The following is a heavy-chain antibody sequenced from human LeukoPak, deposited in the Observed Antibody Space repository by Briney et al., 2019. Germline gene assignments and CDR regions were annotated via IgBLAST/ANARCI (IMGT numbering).Heavy chain of an antibody. D-gene: IGHD2-2*02. CDR1: GGSISSYY. Sequence: PSETLSLTCTVSGGSISSYYWSWIRQPAGKGLEWIGRIYTSGSTNYNPSLKSRVTMSVDTSKNQFSLKLSSVTAADTAVYYCARGQTLGYCSSTSCYNWNYFDYWGQGTLVTVSS. V-gene: IGHV4-4*07. J-gene: IGHJ4*02. CDR3: ARGQTLGYCSSTSCYNWNYFDY. CDR2: IYTSGST.